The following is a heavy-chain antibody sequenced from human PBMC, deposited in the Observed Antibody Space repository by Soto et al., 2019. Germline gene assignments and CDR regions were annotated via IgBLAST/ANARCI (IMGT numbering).Heavy chain of an antibody. CDR3: ARHGVWGIGIAVAGKNWFDP. Sequence: PGDSLKISCKGSGYSFTSYWISWVRQMPGKGLGWMGRIDPSDSYTNYSPSFQGHVTISADKSISTAYVQWSSLKASDTAMYYCARHGVWGIGIAVAGKNWFDPWGQGTLVTVSS. V-gene: IGHV5-10-1*01. CDR2: IDPSDSYT. D-gene: IGHD6-19*01. CDR1: GYSFTSYW. J-gene: IGHJ5*02.